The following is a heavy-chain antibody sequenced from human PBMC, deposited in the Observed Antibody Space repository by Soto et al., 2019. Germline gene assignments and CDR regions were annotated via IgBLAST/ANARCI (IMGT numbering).Heavy chain of an antibody. CDR2: ISAYNGNT. J-gene: IGHJ6*02. CDR1: GYTFTSYG. CDR3: ASSYYYDSSGYHNYGMDV. V-gene: IGHV1-18*01. Sequence: GASVKVSCKASGYTFTSYGISWVRQAPGQGLEWMGWISAYNGNTNYAQKLQGRVTMTTDPSTSTAYMELRSLRSDDTAVYYCASSYYYDSSGYHNYGMDVWGQGTTVTVSS. D-gene: IGHD3-22*01.